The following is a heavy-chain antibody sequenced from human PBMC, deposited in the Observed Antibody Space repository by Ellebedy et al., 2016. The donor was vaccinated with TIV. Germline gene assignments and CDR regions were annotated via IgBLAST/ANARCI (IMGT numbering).Heavy chain of an antibody. CDR2: VNAEGLHP. V-gene: IGHV3-23*01. J-gene: IGHJ4*02. CDR3: AKGIYESSASGYFDY. D-gene: IGHD3-22*01. CDR1: GFPFSHYA. Sequence: PGGSLRLSCAASGFPFSHYALSWVRQAPGKGLEWVARVNAEGLHPFYAYSLKGRFTISSDNSQNVLFLQMRSLRAEDTAIYFCAKGIYESSASGYFDYWGRGTLVTVSS.